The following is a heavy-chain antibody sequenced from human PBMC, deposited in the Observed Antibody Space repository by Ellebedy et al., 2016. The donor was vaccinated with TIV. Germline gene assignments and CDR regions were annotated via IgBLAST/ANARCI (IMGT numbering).Heavy chain of an antibody. D-gene: IGHD3-22*01. J-gene: IGHJ4*02. Sequence: PGGSLRLSCAAYGFSLTSYVIHWVRQAPGRGLEWVALISKDGTNKQYPQSVNGRFIISRDTSKNTLYLQMDSLRAEETAVYYCAREAYSSGRAGTFDYWGQGTLVTVSS. V-gene: IGHV3-30*03. CDR2: ISKDGTNK. CDR3: AREAYSSGRAGTFDY. CDR1: GFSLTSYV.